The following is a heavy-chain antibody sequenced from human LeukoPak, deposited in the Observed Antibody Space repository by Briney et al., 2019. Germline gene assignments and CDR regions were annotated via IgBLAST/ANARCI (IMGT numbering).Heavy chain of an antibody. CDR1: GYNFMSYG. J-gene: IGHJ3*02. CDR3: ARDSARGYSYGYNAFDI. CDR2: ITAGNGNT. Sequence: ASVTVSCKASGYNFMSYGIGWVRQAPRQGLEWMGWITAGNGNTNYAQKVQGRVTMTTDTSTSTAYMELRSLRSDDTAMYFCARDSARGYSYGYNAFDIWGQGTMVTVSS. V-gene: IGHV1-18*01. D-gene: IGHD5-18*01.